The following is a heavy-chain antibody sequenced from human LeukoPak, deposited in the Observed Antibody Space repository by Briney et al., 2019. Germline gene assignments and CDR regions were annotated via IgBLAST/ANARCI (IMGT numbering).Heavy chain of an antibody. CDR2: ISWNSGTI. V-gene: IGHV3-9*01. J-gene: IGHJ4*02. CDR1: GFTFSSYW. CDR3: AKDKSYFGSGSYCFDY. D-gene: IGHD3-10*01. Sequence: SLRLSCAASGFTFSSYWMSWVRQAPGMDLEWVSGISWNSGTIRYANSVRGRFTSSRDNAKNSLYLQMSSLRADDTALYYCAKDKSYFGSGSYCFDYWGQGTLVTVSS.